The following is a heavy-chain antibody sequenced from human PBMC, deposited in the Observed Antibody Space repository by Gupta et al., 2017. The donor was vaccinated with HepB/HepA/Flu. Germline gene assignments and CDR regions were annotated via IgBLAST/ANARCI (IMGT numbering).Heavy chain of an antibody. Sequence: QVQLQESGPGLVKPSGTLSLTCAVSGGSISSSNWWSWVRQPPGKGLEWIGEIYHSGSTNYNPSLKSRVTISVDKSKNQFSLKLSSVTAADTAVYYCASEIPRAVEIRLLTPAYYYYGMDVWGQGTTVTVSS. CDR1: GGSISSSNW. V-gene: IGHV4-4*02. CDR3: ASEIPRAVEIRLLTPAYYYYGMDV. J-gene: IGHJ6*02. CDR2: IYHSGST. D-gene: IGHD3-9*01.